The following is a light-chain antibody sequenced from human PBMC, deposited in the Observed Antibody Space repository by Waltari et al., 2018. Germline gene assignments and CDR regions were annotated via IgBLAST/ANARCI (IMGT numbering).Light chain of an antibody. V-gene: IGKV1-5*03. Sequence: DIQMTQSPSTLSASVGDRVTITCRASQNIDSWLTWYQQKPGKAPNLLIYEASNLESGVPSRFSGSGSGTEFTLTISSRQPEDFATYYCQHYKNYPRTFGQGTEVEIK. CDR1: QNIDSW. CDR3: QHYKNYPRT. J-gene: IGKJ1*01. CDR2: EAS.